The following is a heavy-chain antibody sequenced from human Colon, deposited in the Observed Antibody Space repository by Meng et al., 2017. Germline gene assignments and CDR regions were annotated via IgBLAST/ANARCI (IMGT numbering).Heavy chain of an antibody. CDR2: IYHGGNT. D-gene: IGHD2-2*01. Sequence: QVQLQESDPGLVKPSGTLSLTCAVSGGSINSSNWWLWVRQPPGKGLEWLGEIYHGGNTNYNPSLKSRVTLSLDKSKNQFSLRLTSVTAADTAMYYCSRGVVAGAMVWFDPWGPGTLVTVSS. V-gene: IGHV4-4*02. CDR3: SRGVVAGAMVWFDP. J-gene: IGHJ5*02. CDR1: GGSINSSNW.